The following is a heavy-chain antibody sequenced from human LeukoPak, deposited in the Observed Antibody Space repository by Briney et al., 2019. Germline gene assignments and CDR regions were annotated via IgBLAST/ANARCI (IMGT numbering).Heavy chain of an antibody. J-gene: IGHJ4*02. Sequence: GRSLRLSCAASGFTFSSYAMHWVRQAPGKGLEWVAVISYDGSNKYYADSVKGRFTISRDNSKNTLYLQMNSLRAEDTAVYYWARGNTYYYDRGGYSSDMGFFDYWGQGTLVTVSS. CDR1: GFTFSSYA. D-gene: IGHD3-22*01. CDR3: ARGNTYYYDRGGYSSDMGFFDY. V-gene: IGHV3-30-3*01. CDR2: ISYDGSNK.